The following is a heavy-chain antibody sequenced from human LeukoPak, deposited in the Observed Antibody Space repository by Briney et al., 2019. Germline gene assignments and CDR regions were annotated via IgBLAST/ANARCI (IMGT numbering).Heavy chain of an antibody. CDR2: VYVTGST. D-gene: IGHD6-19*01. V-gene: IGHV4-4*07. CDR1: VGSISSYY. J-gene: IGHJ5*02. Sequence: PSETLSLTCTVSVGSISSYYGSLIRQPARKGLEWIWRVYVTGSTNLNPALQSRVTMSVDTSKNQFSLKLTSVTAADTAVYYCARDRQWLVDHWGQGTLVTVSS. CDR3: ARDRQWLVDH.